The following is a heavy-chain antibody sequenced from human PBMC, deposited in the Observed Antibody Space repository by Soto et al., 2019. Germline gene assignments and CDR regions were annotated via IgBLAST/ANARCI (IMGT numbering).Heavy chain of an antibody. J-gene: IGHJ4*02. V-gene: IGHV3-23*01. Sequence: PGGSLRLSCAASGFTFSNYAMNWVRQAPGKGLEWVSCIGNSGGSTFYADSVKGRFTISRDNSETTLYLQMNSLRAEDTAVYYCAKSLSGWYPFAHWGQGTLVTVSS. D-gene: IGHD6-19*01. CDR3: AKSLSGWYPFAH. CDR1: GFTFSNYA. CDR2: IGNSGGST.